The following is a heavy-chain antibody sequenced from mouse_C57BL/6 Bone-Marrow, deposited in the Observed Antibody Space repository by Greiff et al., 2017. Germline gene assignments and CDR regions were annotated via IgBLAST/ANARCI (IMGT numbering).Heavy chain of an antibody. CDR3: TSVVGIYYDYEDV. D-gene: IGHD2-4*01. CDR2: IDPETGGT. Sequence: SGAELVRPGASVTLSCKASGYTFTDYEMHWVKQTPVHGLEWIGAIDPETGGTAYNQKFKGKAILTADKSSSTAYMELRSLTSEDSAVYYCTSVVGIYYDYEDVWGTGTTVTVSS. CDR1: GYTFTDYE. J-gene: IGHJ1*03. V-gene: IGHV1-15*01.